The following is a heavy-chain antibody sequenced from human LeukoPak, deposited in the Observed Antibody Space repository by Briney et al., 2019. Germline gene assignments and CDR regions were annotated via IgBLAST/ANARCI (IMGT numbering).Heavy chain of an antibody. V-gene: IGHV4-30-2*01. D-gene: IGHD3-3*01. CDR2: IYHSGST. CDR1: GGSISSGGYY. CDR3: ARDTIFKAFDP. J-gene: IGHJ5*02. Sequence: SETLSLTCTVSGGSISSGGYYWSWIRQPPGKGLEWIGYIYHSGSTYYNPSPKSRVTMSVDRSKNQFSLKLSSVTAADTAVYYCARDTIFKAFDPWGQGTLVTVSS.